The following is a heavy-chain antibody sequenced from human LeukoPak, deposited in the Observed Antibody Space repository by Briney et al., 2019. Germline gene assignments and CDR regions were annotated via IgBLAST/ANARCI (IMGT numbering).Heavy chain of an antibody. CDR1: GFIFSSYW. CDR3: ARAEWSRNEFDY. Sequence: PGGSLRLSCAASGFIFSSYWMSWVRQAPGKGREWVANIKQDASEKYYVDSVKGRFTISRDNAKNSLYLQMNSLRAEDTAVYYCARAEWSRNEFDYWGQGTLVTVSS. V-gene: IGHV3-7*01. J-gene: IGHJ4*02. D-gene: IGHD1-1*01. CDR2: IKQDASEK.